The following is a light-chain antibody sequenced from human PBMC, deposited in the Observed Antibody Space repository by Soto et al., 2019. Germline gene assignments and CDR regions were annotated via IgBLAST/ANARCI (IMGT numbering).Light chain of an antibody. CDR1: QSVTRY. Sequence: EIVLTQSPATLSLSPGERATLSCRASQSVTRYLAWYQQKPGQAPRLLIYDASNSTTGSPPRFSGSGSGTEFTITTSSIEHADVSVYYCQQRNNRPLTFGGGTKVEIK. CDR3: QQRNNRPLT. J-gene: IGKJ4*01. CDR2: DAS. V-gene: IGKV3-11*01.